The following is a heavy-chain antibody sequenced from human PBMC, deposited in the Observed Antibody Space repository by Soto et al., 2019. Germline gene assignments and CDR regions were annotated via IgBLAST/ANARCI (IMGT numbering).Heavy chain of an antibody. Sequence: SQTLSLTCAISGDSVSSNTAAWNWIRSSPSRGLEWLGRTYYRSNCRHDYAVSVKSRITVNPDTSKNHFSLQLNSVTPDDTAVYYCARGVAGSRFDLWVQGTLVTVSS. CDR3: ARGVAGSRFDL. CDR2: TYYRSNCRH. D-gene: IGHD6-19*01. V-gene: IGHV6-1*01. J-gene: IGHJ4*02. CDR1: GDSVSSNTAA.